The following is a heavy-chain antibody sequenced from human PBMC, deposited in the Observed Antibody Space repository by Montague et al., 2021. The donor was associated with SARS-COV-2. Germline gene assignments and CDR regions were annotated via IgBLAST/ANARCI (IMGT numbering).Heavy chain of an antibody. V-gene: IGHV3-30*18. CDR2: ISYDGSVK. CDR1: GFSFSNFG. J-gene: IGHJ6*02. D-gene: IGHD3-10*01. Sequence: SLRLSCPASGFSFSNFGMHWVRQAPGKGLEWLAVISYDGSVKYYADFLRGRFSISKDNSKYTVYLQMNSLRPEDTAVYFCAKNRAIFWFGEGRESMDAWGQGTTVIVS. CDR3: AKNRAIFWFGEGRESMDA.